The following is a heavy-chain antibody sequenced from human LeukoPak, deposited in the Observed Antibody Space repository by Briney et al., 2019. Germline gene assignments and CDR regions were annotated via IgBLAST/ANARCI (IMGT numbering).Heavy chain of an antibody. CDR1: GFTFSSYE. Sequence: PGGSLRLSCAASGFTFSSYEMNWVRQAPGKGLEWVSYISSSGSTIYYADSVKGRFTISRDNAKNSLYLQMNSLRAEDTAVYYCARVLMVRGVITHYFDYWGQGTLVTGSS. V-gene: IGHV3-48*03. CDR3: ARVLMVRGVITHYFDY. J-gene: IGHJ4*02. D-gene: IGHD3-10*01. CDR2: ISSSGSTI.